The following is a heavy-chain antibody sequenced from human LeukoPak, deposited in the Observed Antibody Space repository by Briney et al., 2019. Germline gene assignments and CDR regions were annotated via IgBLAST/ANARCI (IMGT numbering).Heavy chain of an antibody. V-gene: IGHV3-9*01. CDR1: GFTFDDYA. CDR2: ISWNSGSI. J-gene: IGHJ4*02. CDR3: AKGPPLRPLYYYDSSFYFDY. D-gene: IGHD3-22*01. Sequence: TGGSLRLSCAASGFTFDDYAMHWVRQAPGKGLEWVSGISWNSGSIGYADSVKGRFTISRDNAKNSLYLQMNSLRAEDTALYYCAKGPPLRPLYYYDSSFYFDYWGQGTLVTVSS.